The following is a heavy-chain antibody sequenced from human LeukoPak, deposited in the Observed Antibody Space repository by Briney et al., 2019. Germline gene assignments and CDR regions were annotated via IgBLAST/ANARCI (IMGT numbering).Heavy chain of an antibody. CDR2: IYSGGST. CDR1: GFTVSSNY. D-gene: IGHD3-9*01. J-gene: IGHJ4*02. CDR3: ARADYDILTGYLY. V-gene: IGHV3-53*04. Sequence: GGSLRLSCAASGFTVSSNYMSWVRQAPGKGLEWVSVIYSGGSTYYADSVKGRFTISRHNSKNTLYLQMNSLRAEDTAVYYCARADYDILTGYLYWGQGTLVTVSS.